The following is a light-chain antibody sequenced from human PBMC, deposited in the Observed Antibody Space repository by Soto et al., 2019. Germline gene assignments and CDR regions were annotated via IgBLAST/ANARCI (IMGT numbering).Light chain of an antibody. CDR1: SSGVGGYKY. V-gene: IGLV2-14*01. J-gene: IGLJ2*01. Sequence: QAALTQPASVSGSPGQSITISCTGTSSGVGGYKYVSWYQQHPGKAPKVMIYEVSNRPSGVSNRFSGSKSGNTASLTISGLQAEDAADYYFSSYTSRSTVVFGGGTKLTVL. CDR3: SSYTSRSTVV. CDR2: EVS.